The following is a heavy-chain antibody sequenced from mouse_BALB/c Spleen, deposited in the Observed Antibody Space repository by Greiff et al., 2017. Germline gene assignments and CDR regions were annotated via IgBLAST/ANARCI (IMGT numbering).Heavy chain of an antibody. J-gene: IGHJ2*01. CDR1: GYAFSSSW. V-gene: IGHV1-82*01. Sequence: VQLQQSGPELVKPGASVKISCKASGYAFSSSWMNWVKQRPGQGLEWIGRIYPGDGDTNYNGKFKGKATLTADKSSSTAYMQLSSLTSVDSAVYFCARHGNSFDYWGQGTTLTVSS. CDR2: IYPGDGDT. CDR3: ARHGNSFDY. D-gene: IGHD2-1*01.